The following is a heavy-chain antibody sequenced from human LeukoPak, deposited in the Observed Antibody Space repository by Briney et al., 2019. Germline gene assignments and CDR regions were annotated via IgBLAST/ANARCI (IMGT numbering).Heavy chain of an antibody. Sequence: SSETLSLTCTVSGGSISSGSYYWSWIRQPAGKGLEWIGRIYTSGSTNYNPSLKSRVTISVDTSKNQFSLKLSSVTAADTAVYYCAREGPYYYDSSGYYRHPNWYFDLWGRGTLVTVSS. CDR2: IYTSGST. D-gene: IGHD3-22*01. V-gene: IGHV4-61*02. CDR1: GGSISSGSYY. CDR3: AREGPYYYDSSGYYRHPNWYFDL. J-gene: IGHJ2*01.